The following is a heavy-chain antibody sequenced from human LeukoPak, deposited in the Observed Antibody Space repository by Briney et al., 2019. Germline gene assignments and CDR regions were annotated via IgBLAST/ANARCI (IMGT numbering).Heavy chain of an antibody. J-gene: IGHJ4*02. CDR3: GRADRDSDWYIDDC. CDR2: IDTTSEYI. D-gene: IGHD6-19*01. Sequence: GGSLRLSCVASGFSFSSYNMNWVRHSPTKGLEWVASIDTTSEYIFYTDSLKGRFTISRDNAKSLLYLQMNNLRAEDTGLYYCGRADRDSDWYIDDCWGQGILVTVSS. CDR1: GFSFSSYN. V-gene: IGHV3-21*06.